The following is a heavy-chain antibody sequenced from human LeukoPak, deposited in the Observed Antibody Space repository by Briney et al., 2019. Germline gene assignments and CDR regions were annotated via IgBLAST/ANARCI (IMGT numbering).Heavy chain of an antibody. V-gene: IGHV3-21*01. Sequence: GGSLRLSCAASGFTFSSYSMTWVRQAPGRGLEWVSSISSSSSYIYYADSVKGRFTISRDNAKNSLYLQMNSLRAEDTAVYYCARDGAVHDSSGSNWFDPWGQGTLVTVSS. CDR1: GFTFSSYS. CDR3: ARDGAVHDSSGSNWFDP. D-gene: IGHD3-22*01. CDR2: ISSSSSYI. J-gene: IGHJ5*02.